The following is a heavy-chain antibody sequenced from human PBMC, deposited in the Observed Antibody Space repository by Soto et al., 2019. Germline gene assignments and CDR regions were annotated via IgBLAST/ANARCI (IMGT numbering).Heavy chain of an antibody. D-gene: IGHD1-7*01. CDR1: GDSVASNSAA. V-gene: IGHV6-1*01. J-gene: IGHJ6*03. CDR2: TYYRTRWYY. CDR3: AGTTSHYWYYMDV. Sequence: SQTLSITCVISGDSVASNSAAWNWIRQSPSRGLEWLGRTYYRTRWYYDYAVSVRSRITVNPDTSKNQFSLQLTSVTPEDTAVYYCAGTTSHYWYYMDVWGQGTTVTVSS.